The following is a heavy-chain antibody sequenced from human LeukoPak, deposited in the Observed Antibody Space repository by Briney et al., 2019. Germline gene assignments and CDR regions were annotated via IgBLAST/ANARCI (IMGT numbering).Heavy chain of an antibody. CDR3: ARSGYYDYVWGSPRFDY. J-gene: IGHJ4*02. CDR2: IPYSGST. V-gene: IGHV4-39*07. Sequence: SETLSLTCTVSGDSISSSSYYWGWIRQPPGKGLEWIGSIPYSGSTYYNPSLKSRVTISVDTSKNQFSLKLSSVTAADTAVYYCARSGYYDYVWGSPRFDYWGQGTLVTVSS. CDR1: GDSISSSSYY. D-gene: IGHD3-16*01.